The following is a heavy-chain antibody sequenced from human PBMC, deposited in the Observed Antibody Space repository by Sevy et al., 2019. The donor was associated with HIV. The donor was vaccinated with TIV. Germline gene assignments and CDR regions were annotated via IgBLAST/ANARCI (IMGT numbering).Heavy chain of an antibody. CDR2: LNYDGSYT. CDR1: GFTFSSHW. J-gene: IGHJ3*02. Sequence: GGSLRLSCAASGFTFSSHWMQWVRQAPGKGLVWVSRLNYDGSYTNYADSVKGRFTISRDNVKSTLYLQMNSLRAEDTALYYCARSRVGVGDAFDIWGQRTMVTVSS. D-gene: IGHD3-16*01. CDR3: ARSRVGVGDAFDI. V-gene: IGHV3-74*01.